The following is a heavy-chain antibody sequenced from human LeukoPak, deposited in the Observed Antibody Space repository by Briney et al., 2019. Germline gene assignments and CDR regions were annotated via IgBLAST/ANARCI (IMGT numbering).Heavy chain of an antibody. D-gene: IGHD1-26*01. CDR3: ARSRGSYQADY. J-gene: IGHJ4*02. CDR2: IYHSGST. CDR1: GGSISSSSYY. V-gene: IGHV4-39*07. Sequence: SETLSLTCTVSGGSISSSSYYWGWIRQPPGKGLEWIGSIYHSGSTYYNPSLKSRVTISVDTSKNQFSLKLSSVTAADTAVYYCARSRGSYQADYWGQGTLVTVSS.